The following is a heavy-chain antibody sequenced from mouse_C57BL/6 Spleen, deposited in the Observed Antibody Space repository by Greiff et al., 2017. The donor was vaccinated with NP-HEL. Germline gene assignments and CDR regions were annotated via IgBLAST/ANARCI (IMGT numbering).Heavy chain of an antibody. J-gene: IGHJ1*03. D-gene: IGHD1-1*01. CDR2: IDPETGGT. V-gene: IGHV1-15*01. CDR3: TRKVRIFDRYYYGSSYVGYFDV. Sequence: QVQLQQSGAELVRPGASVTLSCKASGYTFTDYEMHWVKQTPVHGLEWIGAIDPETGGTAYNQKFKGKAILTADKSSSTAYMELRSLTSEDSAVYYCTRKVRIFDRYYYGSSYVGYFDVWGTGTTVTVSS. CDR1: GYTFTDYE.